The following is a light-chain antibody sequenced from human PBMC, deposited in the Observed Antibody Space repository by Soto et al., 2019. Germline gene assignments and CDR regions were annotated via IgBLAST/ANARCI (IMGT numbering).Light chain of an antibody. J-gene: IGKJ5*01. CDR1: QSVSSSF. CDR2: GAS. V-gene: IGKV3-20*01. CDR3: QQYDNSPIT. Sequence: DSVLTHSPGTLSLSPGERATLSCRASQSVSSSFLAWYQQKPGQAPRLLIYGASSRATGIPDRFSGTGSETDFTLTISRLEPEDFAVYYCQQYDNSPITFGQGTRLEI.